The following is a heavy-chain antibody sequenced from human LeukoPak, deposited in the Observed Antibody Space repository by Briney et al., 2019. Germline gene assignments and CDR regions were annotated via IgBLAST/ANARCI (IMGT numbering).Heavy chain of an antibody. J-gene: IGHJ4*02. CDR2: IYTSGST. D-gene: IGHD3-10*01. Sequence: SETLSLTCTVSGGSISSGSYYWSWIRQPAGKGLEWIGRIYTSGSTNYNPSLKSRVTISVDTSKNQFSLKLSSVTAADTAVYYCARHNLRADYFDYWGQGSLVTVSS. CDR1: GGSISSGSYY. V-gene: IGHV4-61*02. CDR3: ARHNLRADYFDY.